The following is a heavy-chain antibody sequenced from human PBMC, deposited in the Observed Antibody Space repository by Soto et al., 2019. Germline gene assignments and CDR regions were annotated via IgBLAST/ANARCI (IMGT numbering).Heavy chain of an antibody. J-gene: IGHJ5*02. CDR1: GGSISSGGYS. Sequence: QLQLQESGSGLVKPSQTLSLTCAVSGGSISSGGYSWSWIRQPPGKGLEWIGYTYHSGSTYYNPPLTTRAPXSXDXXTNQFSLKLSSVTAADTAVYYCASAPGYSGTWFDPWGQGTLVTVSS. D-gene: IGHD5-12*01. CDR2: TYHSGST. CDR3: ASAPGYSGTWFDP. V-gene: IGHV4-30-2*01.